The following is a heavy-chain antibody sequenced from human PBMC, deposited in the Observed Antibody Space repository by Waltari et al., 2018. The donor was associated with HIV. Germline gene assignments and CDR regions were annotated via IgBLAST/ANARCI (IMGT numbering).Heavy chain of an antibody. J-gene: IGHJ4*02. D-gene: IGHD3-10*01. CDR2: MSGSGGRT. CDR3: AKFRGSGSDY. V-gene: IGHV3-23*01. Sequence: EVQLLESGGGLVQPGGSLRLSCAASGFTFEGYAMTWVRLAPGKGLEWVSGMSGSGGRTFYADSVKGRFAISRDNSKNTLYLQMNTLRAEDTAVYYCAKFRGSGSDYWGQGAQVTVSS. CDR1: GFTFEGYA.